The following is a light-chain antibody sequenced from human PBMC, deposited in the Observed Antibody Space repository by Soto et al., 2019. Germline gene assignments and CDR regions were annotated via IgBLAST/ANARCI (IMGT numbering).Light chain of an antibody. V-gene: IGKV1-5*03. Sequence: DIQMTQSPSTLSASVGDRVTITCRASQSISSWLAWYQQKPGKAPKLLIFSASGLESGVPSRVSGSGSGTDFTLTIRSLQPDDFATSYCLVYNGHSGLTFGGGTKVEIK. J-gene: IGKJ4*01. CDR3: LVYNGHSGLT. CDR2: SAS. CDR1: QSISSW.